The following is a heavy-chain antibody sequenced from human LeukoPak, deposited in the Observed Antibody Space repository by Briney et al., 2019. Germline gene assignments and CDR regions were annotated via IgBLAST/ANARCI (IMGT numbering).Heavy chain of an antibody. D-gene: IGHD4-17*01. J-gene: IGHJ4*02. V-gene: IGHV3-21*01. Sequence: GGSLRLSCAASGFTFSSYSMNWVRQAPGKGLEWVSSISSSSSYISYADSVKGRFTISRDNAKNSLYLQMNSLRAEDTAVYYCATITPTVTTVYFDYWGQGTLVTVSS. CDR2: ISSSSSYI. CDR1: GFTFSSYS. CDR3: ATITPTVTTVYFDY.